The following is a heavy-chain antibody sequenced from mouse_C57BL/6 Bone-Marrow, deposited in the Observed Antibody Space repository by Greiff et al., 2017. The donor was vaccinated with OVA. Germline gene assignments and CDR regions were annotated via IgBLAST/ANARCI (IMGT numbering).Heavy chain of an antibody. CDR1: GYTFTSYW. CDR3: ARGGYCITTVVADWYFDV. CDR2: INPSNGGT. V-gene: IGHV1-53*01. Sequence: QVQLQQPGTELVKPGASVKLSCKASGYTFTSYWMHWVKQRPGQGLEWIGNINPSNGGTNYNEKFKSKATLTVDKSSSTAYMQLSSLTYEDSAVYYCARGGYCITTVVADWYFDVWGTGTTVTVSS. D-gene: IGHD1-1*01. J-gene: IGHJ1*03.